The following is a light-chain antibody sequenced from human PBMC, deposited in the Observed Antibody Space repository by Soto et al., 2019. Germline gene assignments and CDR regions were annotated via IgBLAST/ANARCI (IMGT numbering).Light chain of an antibody. CDR2: GAS. CDR3: LQYGTSPQT. V-gene: IGKV3-20*01. Sequence: CSGKLPLSPWESATLFGRASQSVSSSYLAWYQQKPGQTPRLLIYGASNLATGIPDRFSGRGSGTDFTLTISRLEPEDFAAYYCLQYGTSPQTFGPGTKVDIK. J-gene: IGKJ3*01. CDR1: QSVSSSY.